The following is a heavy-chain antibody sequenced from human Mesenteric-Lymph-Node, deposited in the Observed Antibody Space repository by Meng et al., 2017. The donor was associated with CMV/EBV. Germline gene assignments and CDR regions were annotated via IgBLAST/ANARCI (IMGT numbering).Heavy chain of an antibody. J-gene: IGHJ4*02. D-gene: IGHD2-15*01. CDR2: INTGNGNT. V-gene: IGHV1-3*04. CDR1: YTFIYYT. Sequence: YTFIYYTIHWVRQARGQVPEWMGWINTGNGNTKYSEEFQGRVTFTRDTSASATYMELSGLRFEDTALYYCAGERGYCNGGSCSLPDYWGQGTLVTVSS. CDR3: AGERGYCNGGSCSLPDY.